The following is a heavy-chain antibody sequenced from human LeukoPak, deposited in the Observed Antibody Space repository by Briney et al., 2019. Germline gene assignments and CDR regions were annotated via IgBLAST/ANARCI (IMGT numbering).Heavy chain of an antibody. D-gene: IGHD4-23*01. CDR1: GGTFSSYA. Sequence: ASVKVSCKASGGTFSSYAISWVRQAPGQGLEWMGGIIPIFGTANYAQKFQGRVTITADKSTSTAYMELSSLRSEDTAVYCCARDGGLGTRQNDAFDIWGQGTMVTVSS. V-gene: IGHV1-69*06. CDR3: ARDGGLGTRQNDAFDI. J-gene: IGHJ3*02. CDR2: IIPIFGTA.